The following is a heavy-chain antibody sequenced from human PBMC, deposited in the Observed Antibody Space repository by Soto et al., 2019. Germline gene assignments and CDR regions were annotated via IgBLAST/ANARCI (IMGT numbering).Heavy chain of an antibody. Sequence: GESLKISCAASGFTFSNAWMSWVRQAPGKGLEWVGRIKSKTDGGTTDYAAPVKGRFTISRDDSKNTLYLQMNSLKTEDTAVYYCTTGGLRGAFDIWGQGTMVTVSS. V-gene: IGHV3-15*01. CDR2: IKSKTDGGTT. CDR3: TTGGLRGAFDI. J-gene: IGHJ3*02. CDR1: GFTFSNAW.